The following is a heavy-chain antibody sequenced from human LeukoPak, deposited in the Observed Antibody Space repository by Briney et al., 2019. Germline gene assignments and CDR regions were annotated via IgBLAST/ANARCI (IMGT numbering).Heavy chain of an antibody. CDR1: GFTFSSYT. V-gene: IGHV3-48*04. CDR2: ISTSRDTM. J-gene: IGHJ4*02. Sequence: GGSLRLSRTASGFTFSSYTMNWVRQAPGRGLEWVSYISTSRDTMYYASSVRGRFTISRDNAKNSLYLQMNSLRAEDTAVYYCARDLRLWGQGALVTVSS. CDR3: ARDLRL.